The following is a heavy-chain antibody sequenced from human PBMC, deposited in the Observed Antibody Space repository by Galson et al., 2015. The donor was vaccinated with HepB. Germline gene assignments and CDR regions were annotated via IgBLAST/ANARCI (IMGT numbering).Heavy chain of an antibody. CDR1: GISFSSSG. CDR2: ISYDGDQK. J-gene: IGHJ4*02. Sequence: SLRLSCAASGISFSSSGMHWVRQVPGKGLEWVAVISYDGDQKYYVDPVKGRFIISRDNSKNTLYLQMNSLKTEDTAVYYCANERGSSRSPGYWGQGTLVSVSS. V-gene: IGHV3-30*18. CDR3: ANERGSSRSPGY. D-gene: IGHD3-10*01.